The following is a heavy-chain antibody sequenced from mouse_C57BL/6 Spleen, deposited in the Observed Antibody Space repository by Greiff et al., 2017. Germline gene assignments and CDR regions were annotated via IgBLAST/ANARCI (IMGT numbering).Heavy chain of an antibody. CDR1: GYTFTDYE. D-gene: IGHD2-3*01. J-gene: IGHJ3*01. CDR3: TTLYDGYRAY. CDR2: IDPETGGT. V-gene: IGHV1-15*01. Sequence: VQLQQSGAELVRPGASVTLSCKASGYTFTDYEMHWVKQTPVHGLEWIGAIDPETGGTAYNQKFKGKAILTADKSSSTAYMELRSLTSEDSAVYYCTTLYDGYRAYWGQGTLVTVSA.